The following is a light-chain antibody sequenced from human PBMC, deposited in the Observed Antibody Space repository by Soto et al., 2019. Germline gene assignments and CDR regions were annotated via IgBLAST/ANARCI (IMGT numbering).Light chain of an antibody. J-gene: IGKJ1*01. CDR1: QSVSSSY. Sequence: IVLTQPPGTLYLSPGERATLSCRASQSVSSSYLAWYQQKPGQAPRLLIYGASSRATGIPDRFSGSGSGTDFTLTISRLEPEDFAVYYCQQYGSSPWTFGQGTKVDIK. V-gene: IGKV3-20*01. CDR3: QQYGSSPWT. CDR2: GAS.